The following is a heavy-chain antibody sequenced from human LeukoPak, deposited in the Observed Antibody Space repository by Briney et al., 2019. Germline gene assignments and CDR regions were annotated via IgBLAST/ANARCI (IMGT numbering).Heavy chain of an antibody. CDR1: GYTFSSYA. D-gene: IGHD1-26*01. Sequence: GGSLRLSCAASGYTFSSYAMTWVRKAPGEGLDFVSAIGGSDTSTYYADSVKGRFTISRDNSKNTLYLQMNSLRAEDSAVYYCAKSSRIGVGAIAPSDYWGQGTLVTVSS. CDR2: IGGSDTST. CDR3: AKSSRIGVGAIAPSDY. J-gene: IGHJ4*02. V-gene: IGHV3-23*01.